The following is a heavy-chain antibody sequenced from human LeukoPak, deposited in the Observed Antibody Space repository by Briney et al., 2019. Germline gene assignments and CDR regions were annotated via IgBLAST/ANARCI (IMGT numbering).Heavy chain of an antibody. J-gene: IGHJ4*02. Sequence: PSETLSLTCTVYGGSFSGYFWSWIRQPPGKGLEWIGEINHSGATNYNPSLKSRITISVDTSKNQFSLKLSSVTAADTAVYYCAREPRIVGAITGYWGQGTLVTVSS. CDR3: AREPRIVGAITGY. V-gene: IGHV4-34*01. D-gene: IGHD1-26*01. CDR2: INHSGAT. CDR1: GGSFSGYF.